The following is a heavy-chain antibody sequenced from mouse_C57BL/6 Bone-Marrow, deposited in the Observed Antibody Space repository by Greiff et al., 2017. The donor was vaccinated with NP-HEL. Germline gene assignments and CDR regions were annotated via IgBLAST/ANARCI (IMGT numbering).Heavy chain of an antibody. CDR1: GYTFTSYW. J-gene: IGHJ4*01. D-gene: IGHD2-1*01. Sequence: QVQLQQPGAELVKPGASVKLSCKASGYTFTSYWMHWVKQRPGQGLEWIGEINPSNGRTNYNEKFKSKATLTVDKSSSTAYMQLSSLTSEDSAVYYCVYGIYAMDYWGQGTSVTVSS. V-gene: IGHV1S81*02. CDR2: INPSNGRT. CDR3: VYGIYAMDY.